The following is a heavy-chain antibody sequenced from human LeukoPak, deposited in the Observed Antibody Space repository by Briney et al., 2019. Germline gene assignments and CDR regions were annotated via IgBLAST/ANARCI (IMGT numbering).Heavy chain of an antibody. CDR3: TRDGGNWGDTDY. V-gene: IGHV1-46*01. Sequence: ASVKVSCKASGYTFTSYHIHWVRQAPGQGLEWMGIIDPGYTATTYAQKFQGRVTMTSDTSTSEVYMELSSLRFEDTAVYYCTRDGGNWGDTDYWGQGTLVTVSS. J-gene: IGHJ4*02. CDR1: GYTFTSYH. D-gene: IGHD7-27*01. CDR2: IDPGYTAT.